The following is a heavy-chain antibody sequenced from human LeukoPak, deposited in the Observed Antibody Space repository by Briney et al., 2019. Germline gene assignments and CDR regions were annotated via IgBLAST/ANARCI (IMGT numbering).Heavy chain of an antibody. D-gene: IGHD3-3*01. CDR1: GFTFDDYA. CDR2: ISWDGGST. J-gene: IGHJ6*03. CDR3: AKGNLESDYYYYYMDV. Sequence: PGGSLRLSCAASGFTFDDYAMHWVRQAPGKGLEWVSLISWDGGSTYYADSVKGRFTISSDNSKNSLYMQMNSLRAEDTALYYCAKGNLESDYYYYYMDVWGKGTTVTVSS. V-gene: IGHV3-43D*04.